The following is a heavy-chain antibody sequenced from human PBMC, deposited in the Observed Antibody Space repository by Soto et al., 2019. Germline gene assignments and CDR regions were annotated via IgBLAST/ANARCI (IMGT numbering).Heavy chain of an antibody. V-gene: IGHV1-18*01. CDR2: VSGYIVDT. Sequence: GASVKVSCKASGYSFTSYGISWVRQAPGQGLEWMGWVSGYIVDTIYVQKFQGRVTMTTDTSTNTAYMELRSLTYDDTAVYYCARGAGVRVAAAELVWFDPWGQGTLVTVSS. J-gene: IGHJ5*01. CDR1: GYSFTSYG. CDR3: ARGAGVRVAAAELVWFDP. D-gene: IGHD6-13*01.